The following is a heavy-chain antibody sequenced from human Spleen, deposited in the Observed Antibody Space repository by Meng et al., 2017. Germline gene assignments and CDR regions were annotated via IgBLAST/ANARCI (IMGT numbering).Heavy chain of an antibody. J-gene: IGHJ5*02. CDR1: GFTFSTYS. D-gene: IGHD2-15*01. V-gene: IGHV3-21*01. CDR3: ARVGCRGGTCPSGRGWFGP. CDR2: ISADSSYI. Sequence: RGSLRLSCAASGFTFSTYSMNWVRQAPGKGLEWVSSISADSSYIYYADSVKGRFTISRDNAMHSLYLQMNSLRAEDTAIYYCARVGCRGGTCPSGRGWFGPWGQGTLVTVSS.